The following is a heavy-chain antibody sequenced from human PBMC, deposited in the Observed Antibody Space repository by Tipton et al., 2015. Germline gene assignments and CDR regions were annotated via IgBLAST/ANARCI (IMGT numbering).Heavy chain of an antibody. D-gene: IGHD3-3*01. Sequence: GSLRLSCAASGFTLSIYAMSWVRQAPGKGLEWASTITNSGGGTYYADSVKGRFTISRDNSKNTLSLQMSSLRAEDTAIYYCAKDLSELRFLEWVGGPFDYWGQGTLVTVSS. CDR1: GFTLSIYA. J-gene: IGHJ4*02. CDR3: AKDLSELRFLEWVGGPFDY. V-gene: IGHV3-23*01. CDR2: ITNSGGGT.